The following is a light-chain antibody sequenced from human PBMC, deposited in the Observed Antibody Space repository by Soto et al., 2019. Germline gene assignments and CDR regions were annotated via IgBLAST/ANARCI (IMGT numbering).Light chain of an antibody. J-gene: IGLJ1*01. CDR3: SSYTSSSTLYV. Sequence: QSVLTQPASVSGSPGQSITISCTATSSDVASYNYVSWYRQHPGKAPKLMIFEVFNRPSGISNRFSGSKSGNTASLTISGLQAGGEADYFCSSYTSSSTLYVFGTGTKVTVL. V-gene: IGLV2-14*01. CDR2: EVF. CDR1: SSDVASYNY.